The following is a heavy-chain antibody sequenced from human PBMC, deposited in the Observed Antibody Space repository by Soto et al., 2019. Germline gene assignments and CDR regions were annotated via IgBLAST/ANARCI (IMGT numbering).Heavy chain of an antibody. V-gene: IGHV4-39*01. CDR1: GGSIYRSGYY. Sequence: PSETLSLTCTVSGGSIYRSGYYWGWIRQPPGRGLEWIGNIDYNGVTYSNPSLKSRVTISRDTWKNQFSLKLTSVTAADTALYYCGKVLVGATGHTDSDSWGPGTLVTVSS. D-gene: IGHD2-15*01. CDR2: IDYNGVT. CDR3: GKVLVGATGHTDSDS. J-gene: IGHJ4*02.